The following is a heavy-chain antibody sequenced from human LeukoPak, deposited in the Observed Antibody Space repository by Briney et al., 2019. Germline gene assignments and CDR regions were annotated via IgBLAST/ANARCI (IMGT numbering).Heavy chain of an antibody. V-gene: IGHV4-59*01. CDR1: GGSISSYY. Sequence: PSETLSLTCTVSGGSISSYYWSWIRQPPGKGLEWIGYIYYSGSTNYNPSLKSRVTISVDTSKNQFSLKLSPVTAADTAVYYCARANQYYDFWSGYYNYYGMDVWGQGTTVTVSS. D-gene: IGHD3-3*01. CDR2: IYYSGST. CDR3: ARANQYYDFWSGYYNYYGMDV. J-gene: IGHJ6*02.